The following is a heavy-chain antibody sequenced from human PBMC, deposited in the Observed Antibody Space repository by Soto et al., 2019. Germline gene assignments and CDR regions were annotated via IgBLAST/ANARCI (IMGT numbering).Heavy chain of an antibody. CDR3: ARDDGFWCGSSHGTFDY. J-gene: IGHJ4*02. CDR1: GFTFSGYA. Sequence: GGSLRLSCATSGFTFSGYALNWVRQAPGKGLEWVSSISGSGSYIYYADSVEGRFTISRDNAKNSLYLQMNSLRAEDTAVYYCARDDGFWCGSSHGTFDYWGQGTLVTVSS. D-gene: IGHD3-3*01. CDR2: ISGSGSYI. V-gene: IGHV3-21*01.